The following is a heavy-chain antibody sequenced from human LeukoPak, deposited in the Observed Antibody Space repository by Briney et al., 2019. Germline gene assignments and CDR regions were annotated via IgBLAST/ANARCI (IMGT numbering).Heavy chain of an antibody. CDR1: GFTFSSYW. V-gene: IGHV3-7*01. D-gene: IGHD3-3*01. J-gene: IGHJ5*02. CDR2: IKQDGSEK. CDR3: ARGKMARVLRFLEWSTSNWFDP. Sequence: GGSLRLSCAASGFTFSSYWMSWVRQAPGKGLDWVANIKQDGSEKYYVDSVKGRFTISRDNAKNSLYLQMNSLRAEDTAVYYCARGKMARVLRFLEWSTSNWFDPWGQGTLVTVSS.